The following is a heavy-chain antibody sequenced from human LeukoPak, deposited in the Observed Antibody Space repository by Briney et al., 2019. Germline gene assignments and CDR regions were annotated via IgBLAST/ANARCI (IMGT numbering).Heavy chain of an antibody. D-gene: IGHD4-11*01. CDR3: ARIQYNGGESFDS. CDR2: IYYNGNT. J-gene: IGHJ4*02. Sequence: SETLSLTCSVSGGSITNYYGSWIRQPPGKLLEWMGYIYYNGNTDYHPSLRSRVTMSVDTSKNQFFLNLRSVNAADTAVYYCARIQYNGGESFDSWGQGALVTVSS. V-gene: IGHV4-59*01. CDR1: GGSITNYY.